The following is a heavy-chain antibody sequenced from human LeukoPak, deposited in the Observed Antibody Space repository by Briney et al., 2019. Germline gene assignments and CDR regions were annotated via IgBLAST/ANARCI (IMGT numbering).Heavy chain of an antibody. CDR3: ARGGLDGWIHLSPSSHFDY. CDR2: IKQDGSET. V-gene: IGHV3-7*01. D-gene: IGHD5-18*01. CDR1: GFTFSSSW. J-gene: IGHJ4*02. Sequence: GGSLRLSCAASGFTFSSSWMNWVRQAPGKGLVWVANIKQDGSETYYVDSVKGRFTISRDNARNSLYLQMSSLRVEDTAVYYCARGGLDGWIHLSPSSHFDYWGQGTLVTVSS.